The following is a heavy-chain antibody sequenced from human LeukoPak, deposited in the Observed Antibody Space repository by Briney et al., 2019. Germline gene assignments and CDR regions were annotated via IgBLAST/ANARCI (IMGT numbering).Heavy chain of an antibody. J-gene: IGHJ4*02. CDR1: GFTFSSYA. V-gene: IGHV3-23*01. CDR2: ISDSAGTT. D-gene: IGHD2-2*01. CDR3: AKGSDNVVKPTAAYGLLDY. Sequence: GGSLRLSCAASGFTFSSYAMSWVRQAPGKGLELLSAISDSAGTTYYADSVKGRFTISRDNSKNRLYLQMNSLRAEDAAVYYCAKGSDNVVKPTAAYGLLDYWGQGTLVTVSS.